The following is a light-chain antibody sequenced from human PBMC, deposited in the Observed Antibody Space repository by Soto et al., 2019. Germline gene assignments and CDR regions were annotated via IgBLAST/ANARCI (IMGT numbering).Light chain of an antibody. V-gene: IGKV1-6*01. Sequence: AIQVTQSPSPLSASVGDRVTISRRASQGIGNDLGWYQQKPGKAPKLLIYEASTLQTGVASRFSGSGSGTDFTLTISSLQPEDFATYYCLQDYVYPWTFGQGTKVEVK. CDR1: QGIGND. CDR2: EAS. J-gene: IGKJ1*01. CDR3: LQDYVYPWT.